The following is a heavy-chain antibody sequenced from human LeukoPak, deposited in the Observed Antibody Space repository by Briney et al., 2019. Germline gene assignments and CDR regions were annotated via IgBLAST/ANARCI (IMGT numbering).Heavy chain of an antibody. J-gene: IGHJ4*02. V-gene: IGHV3-30*02. CDR2: IRFDGSNK. CDR3: AKDKGSGSLYYFDF. CDR1: GFTFSNYG. Sequence: GGSLGLSCAASGFTFSNYGMHWVRQAPGKGLEWVAFIRFDGSNKYYADSVKGRFTISRDNSKNTLYLQMNSLRAEDTAVYYCAKDKGSGSLYYFDFWGQGTLVTVSS. D-gene: IGHD3-10*01.